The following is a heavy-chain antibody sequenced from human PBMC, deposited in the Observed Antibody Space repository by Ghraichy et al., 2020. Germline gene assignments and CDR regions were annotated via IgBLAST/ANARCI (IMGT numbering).Heavy chain of an antibody. CDR1: GFIFSTYW. D-gene: IGHD3-3*02. CDR3: VRDLQPYLHDEYGTP. CDR2: IKQDGSEK. J-gene: IGHJ5*02. Sequence: GGSLRLSCAASGFIFSTYWMSWVRQAPGKGLEWVANIKQDGSEKYYGDSVKGRFTISRDNAENSLYLQMNSLRAEDTAVYYCVRDLQPYLHDEYGTPWGRGTLVTVSS. V-gene: IGHV3-7*01.